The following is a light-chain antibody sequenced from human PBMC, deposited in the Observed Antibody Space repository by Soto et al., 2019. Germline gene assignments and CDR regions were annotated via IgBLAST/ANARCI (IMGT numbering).Light chain of an antibody. CDR1: SSDVGGYNH. J-gene: IGLJ3*02. CDR3: TSYTAQNTRM. V-gene: IGLV2-14*01. Sequence: QSALTQSASVSGSPGQSITISCTGTSSDVGGYNHVSWYQQHPGKAPKLIIYEVTNRPSGVSSRFSGSKSGNTASLTISGLQAEDEADYFCTSYTAQNTRMFGGGTKLTVL. CDR2: EVT.